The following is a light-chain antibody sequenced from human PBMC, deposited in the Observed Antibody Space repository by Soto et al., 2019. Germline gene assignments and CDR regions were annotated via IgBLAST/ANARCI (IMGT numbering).Light chain of an antibody. CDR1: QGVSGN. CDR3: QQYNNWPPT. J-gene: IGKJ5*01. Sequence: EIVMTXSPATLSVSXXXXXTLSCRASQGVSGNLAWYQQKLGQAPRLLIYGASTRATGVPARFSGSGSGTEFTFTISSLQSEDFAVYYCQQYNNWPPTFGQGTRLEIK. V-gene: IGKV3-15*01. CDR2: GAS.